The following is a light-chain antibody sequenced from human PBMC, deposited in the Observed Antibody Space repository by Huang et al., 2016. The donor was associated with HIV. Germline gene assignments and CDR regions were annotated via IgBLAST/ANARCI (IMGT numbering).Light chain of an antibody. V-gene: IGKV1-39*01. J-gene: IGKJ1*01. CDR1: HNINSN. CDR3: QQSQNTPWT. CDR2: IAT. Sequence: DIQMTQSQSSLSASIGDRVTMTCRASHNINSNLNWYQQKPGKAPKLLIFIATYLASGVPSRFSGSGSGTHFTLTINGLQPEDLATYFCQQSQNTPWTFGQGSRLEIK.